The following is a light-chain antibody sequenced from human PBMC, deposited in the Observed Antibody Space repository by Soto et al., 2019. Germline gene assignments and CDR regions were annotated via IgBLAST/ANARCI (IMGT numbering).Light chain of an antibody. CDR1: SSDVGTYTL. CDR2: EVN. V-gene: IGLV2-23*02. J-gene: IGLJ1*01. CDR3: SSYAGAITFYV. Sequence: ALTQPASVSGSPGQSITISCTGTSSDVGTYTLVSWYQQHPGKAPKLVIYEVNKRPAGVSKRFSGSKSGDTASLTISGLQAEDEADYYCSSYAGAITFYVFGTGTKVTAL.